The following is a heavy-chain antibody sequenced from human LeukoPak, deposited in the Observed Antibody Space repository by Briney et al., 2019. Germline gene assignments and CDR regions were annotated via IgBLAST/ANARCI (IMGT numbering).Heavy chain of an antibody. V-gene: IGHV3-33*06. D-gene: IGHD6-19*01. J-gene: IGHJ4*02. CDR3: AKAAGYSSGWPFEY. CDR1: GFTFRSHP. Sequence: GGSLRLSCAASGFTFRSHPIHWVRQAPGKGLEWVAVIWHDGSNKYYADSVKGRFTISRDNSKNTLYLQMNSLRAEDTAVYYCAKAAGYSSGWPFEYWGQGTLVTVSS. CDR2: IWHDGSNK.